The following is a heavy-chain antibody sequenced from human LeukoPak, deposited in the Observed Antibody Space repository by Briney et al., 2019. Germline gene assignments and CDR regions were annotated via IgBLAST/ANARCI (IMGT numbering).Heavy chain of an antibody. Sequence: GESLKISCKGSGYSFTSYWIGWVRQMPGKGLGWMGIIYPGDSDTRYSPSFQGQVTISADKSISTAYLQWSSLKASDTAMYYCARQRAYYPGIAAAGRDDAFDIWGQGTMVTVSS. V-gene: IGHV5-51*01. J-gene: IGHJ3*02. D-gene: IGHD6-13*01. CDR2: IYPGDSDT. CDR1: GYSFTSYW. CDR3: ARQRAYYPGIAAAGRDDAFDI.